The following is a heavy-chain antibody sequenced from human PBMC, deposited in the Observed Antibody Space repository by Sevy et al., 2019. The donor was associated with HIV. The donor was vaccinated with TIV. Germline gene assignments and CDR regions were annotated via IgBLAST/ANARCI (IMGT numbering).Heavy chain of an antibody. J-gene: IGHJ4*02. Sequence: GESLKISCAASAFTFKSYAMTWVRQAPGKGLEWISSISGSGGDTKYADSVKGRFTISRDNSKNTLYLQMNSLRAEDTAVDYCAKDQGDYIWGTYRHWGQGTLVTVSS. D-gene: IGHD3-16*02. V-gene: IGHV3-23*01. CDR3: AKDQGDYIWGTYRH. CDR2: ISGSGGDT. CDR1: AFTFKSYA.